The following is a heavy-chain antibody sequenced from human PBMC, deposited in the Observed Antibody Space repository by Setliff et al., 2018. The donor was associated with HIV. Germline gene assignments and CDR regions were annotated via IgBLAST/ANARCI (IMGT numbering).Heavy chain of an antibody. V-gene: IGHV1-3*01. D-gene: IGHD4-17*01. J-gene: IGHJ2*01. Sequence: GGSVKVSCKASGYTFTSYAMHWVRQAPGQRLEWMGWINAGNGNTKYSQNFQGRVTITRDTSASTAYMELSSLRSEDTAVYYCARGGEYWYFDLWGRGTLVTVSS. CDR3: ARGGEYWYFDL. CDR2: INAGNGNT. CDR1: GYTFTSYA.